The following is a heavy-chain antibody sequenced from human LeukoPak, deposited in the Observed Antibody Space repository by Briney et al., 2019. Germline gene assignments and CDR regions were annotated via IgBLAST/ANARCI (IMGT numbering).Heavy chain of an antibody. D-gene: IGHD2-15*01. J-gene: IGHJ5*02. CDR2: INHSGST. V-gene: IGHV4-34*01. CDR1: GGSFSGYY. Sequence: SETLSLTCAVYGGSFSGYYWSWIRQPPGKGLEWIGEINHSGSTNYNPSPKSRVTISVDTSKNQFSLKLSSVTAADTAVYYCARHRCSGGSCYPMNWFDPWGQGTLVTVSS. CDR3: ARHRCSGGSCYPMNWFDP.